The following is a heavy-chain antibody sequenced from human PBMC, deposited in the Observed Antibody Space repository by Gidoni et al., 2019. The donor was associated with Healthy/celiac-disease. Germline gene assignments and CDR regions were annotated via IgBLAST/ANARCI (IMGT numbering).Heavy chain of an antibody. V-gene: IGHV3-30-3*01. CDR2: ISYDGSNK. D-gene: IGHD6-19*01. Sequence: QVQLVESGGGVVQPGRSLRLSCAASGFPFCSYAMHWVRQAPGKGLEWVAVISYDGSNKYYADSVKGRFTISRDNSKNTLYLQMNSLRAEDTAVYYCARVRSQWLVQDAFDIWGQGTMVTVSS. CDR1: GFPFCSYA. J-gene: IGHJ3*02. CDR3: ARVRSQWLVQDAFDI.